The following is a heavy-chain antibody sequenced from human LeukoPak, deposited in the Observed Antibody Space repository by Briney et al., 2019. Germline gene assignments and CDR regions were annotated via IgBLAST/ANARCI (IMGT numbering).Heavy chain of an antibody. CDR1: GGSISSYY. CDR2: IYTSGST. Sequence: PSETLSLTCTVSGGSISSYYWSWIRQPAGKGLEWIGRIYTSGSTNYNPSLKSRVTMSVDTSENQFSLKLSSVTAADTAVYYCARVPFGYSYGMAFDYWGQGTLVTVSS. V-gene: IGHV4-4*07. J-gene: IGHJ4*02. D-gene: IGHD5-18*01. CDR3: ARVPFGYSYGMAFDY.